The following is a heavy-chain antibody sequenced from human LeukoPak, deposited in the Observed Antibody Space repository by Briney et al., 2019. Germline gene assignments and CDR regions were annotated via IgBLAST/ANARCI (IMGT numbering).Heavy chain of an antibody. Sequence: GESLKISCKGSGYSFTSYWISWVRQMAGKGLEWMGRIEPSDSYTNYSPSFQGHVTISADKSISLAYQQWSSLKASDTAMYYCARRGVSTKLGYCSGGSCVGFDYWGQGTLVTVSS. D-gene: IGHD2-15*01. V-gene: IGHV5-10-1*01. CDR3: ARRGVSTKLGYCSGGSCVGFDY. CDR1: GYSFTSYW. CDR2: IEPSDSYT. J-gene: IGHJ4*02.